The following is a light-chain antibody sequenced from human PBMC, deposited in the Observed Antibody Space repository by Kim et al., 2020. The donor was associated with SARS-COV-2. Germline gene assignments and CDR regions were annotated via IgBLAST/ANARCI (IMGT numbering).Light chain of an antibody. CDR1: QSVSNN. CDR2: AVS. Sequence: SPGEITTLSCRASQSVSNNFAWYQQKPGQAPRLLIYAVSNRATGIPARFSGSGSGTDFTLTISSLEPEDFALYYCQQRSSWPRSTFGGGTKVEI. V-gene: IGKV3-11*01. J-gene: IGKJ4*01. CDR3: QQRSSWPRST.